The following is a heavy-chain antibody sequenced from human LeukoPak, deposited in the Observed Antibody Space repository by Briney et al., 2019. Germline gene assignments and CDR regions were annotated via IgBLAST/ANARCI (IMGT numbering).Heavy chain of an antibody. J-gene: IGHJ3*02. Sequence: PSETLSLTCTVSGGSISSYYWSWIRQPPGKGLEWIGYIYYSGSTNYNPSLKSRVTISVDTSKDQFSLKLSSVTAADTAVYYCARDSDDSSGYYGLGVAFDIWGQGTMVTVSS. CDR2: IYYSGST. CDR1: GGSISSYY. V-gene: IGHV4-59*01. D-gene: IGHD3-22*01. CDR3: ARDSDDSSGYYGLGVAFDI.